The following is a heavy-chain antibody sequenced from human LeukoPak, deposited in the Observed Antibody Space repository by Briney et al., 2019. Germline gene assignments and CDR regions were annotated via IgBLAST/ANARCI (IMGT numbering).Heavy chain of an antibody. J-gene: IGHJ4*02. Sequence: PGGSLRLSCAASGMSFSSYEMNWVRQAPGKGLEWVSHISSDGHVETYVDSVRGRFSMSRDNAKDLLFLQMDGPRAEDTAVYYCARDTLNGPFVISLDYWGQGALVTVSS. CDR2: ISSDGHVE. CDR3: ARDTLNGPFVISLDY. V-gene: IGHV3-48*03. CDR1: GMSFSSYE. D-gene: IGHD3-9*01.